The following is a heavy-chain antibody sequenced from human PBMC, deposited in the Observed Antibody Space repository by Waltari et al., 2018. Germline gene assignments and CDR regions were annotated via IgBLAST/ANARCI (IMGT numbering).Heavy chain of an antibody. CDR1: GFTFSSYA. CDR2: SSGSGGST. CDR3: AKDGVGKGWSFYYFDY. V-gene: IGHV3-23*01. Sequence: EVQLLESGGGLVQPGGSLRLSCAASGFTFSSYAMSWVRQAPGKGLEWVSASSGSGGSTYYAASVKGRFTISRDNSNNTLYLQMNSLRAEDTAVYYCAKDGVGKGWSFYYFDYWGQGTLVTVSS. D-gene: IGHD2-15*01. J-gene: IGHJ4*02.